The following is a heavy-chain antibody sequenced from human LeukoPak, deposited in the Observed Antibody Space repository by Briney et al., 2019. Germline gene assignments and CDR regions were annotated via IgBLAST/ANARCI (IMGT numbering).Heavy chain of an antibody. CDR3: ARTPGYYDSSSNYDYFDY. J-gene: IGHJ4*02. V-gene: IGHV4-59*02. D-gene: IGHD3-22*01. CDR1: GGSVSNYY. CDR2: IHHSGST. Sequence: SETLSLTCTVSGGSVSNYYWSWIRQSPGKGLEWIGYIHHSGSTKYNPSLKSRVTISADTSKKQFSLKLNSVTAADTAVYYCARTPGYYDSSSNYDYFDYWGQGTLVTVSS.